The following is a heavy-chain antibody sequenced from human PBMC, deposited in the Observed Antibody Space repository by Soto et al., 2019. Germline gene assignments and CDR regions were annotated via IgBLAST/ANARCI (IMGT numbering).Heavy chain of an antibody. J-gene: IGHJ3*02. CDR2: MNPNSGNT. Sequence: ASVKVSCKASGYTFTSYDINWVRQATGQGLEWMGWMNPNSGNTGYAQKFQGRVTMTRNTSISTAYMELSSLRSEDTAVYYCAAYGYYGLRHDAFDIWGQRTMVTVSS. CDR3: AAYGYYGLRHDAFDI. CDR1: GYTFTSYD. V-gene: IGHV1-8*01. D-gene: IGHD4-17*01.